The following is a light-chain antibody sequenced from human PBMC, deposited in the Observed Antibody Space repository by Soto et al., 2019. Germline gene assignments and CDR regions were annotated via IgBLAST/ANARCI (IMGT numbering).Light chain of an antibody. CDR3: QLYNTYYR. J-gene: IGKJ2*03. Sequence: IQMTQCLSTLSTYVGDRGPVRCRASQSITGWLAWFKQKPGKAPKMLISKASNLESGVPSRFIGSGSGTEFTLTISSLQPDDFATYDCQLYNTYYRFGQGTKVDIK. V-gene: IGKV1-5*03. CDR2: KAS. CDR1: QSITGW.